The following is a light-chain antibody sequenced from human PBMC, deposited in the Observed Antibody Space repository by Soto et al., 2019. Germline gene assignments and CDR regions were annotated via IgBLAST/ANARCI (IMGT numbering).Light chain of an antibody. Sequence: DIQMTQSPSSLSASVGDRVTITCQASQDISNYLNWYQQKPGQAPKLLIYDASNLETGVPSRFSGSGSGTDFTFTIRSLQPEDIATYYCQHYDNLPFTFGPGTKVDIK. CDR3: QHYDNLPFT. V-gene: IGKV1-33*01. CDR2: DAS. CDR1: QDISNY. J-gene: IGKJ3*01.